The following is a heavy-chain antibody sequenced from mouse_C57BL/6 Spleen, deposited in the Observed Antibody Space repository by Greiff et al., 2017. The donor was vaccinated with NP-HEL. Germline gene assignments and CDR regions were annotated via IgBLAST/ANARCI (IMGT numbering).Heavy chain of an antibody. Sequence: EVMLVESGGGLVKPGGSLKLSCAASGFTFSDYGMHWVRQAPEKGLEWVAYISSGSSTIYYADTVKGRFTISRDNAKNTLFLQMTSLRSEDTAMYYCARVGNLLWYPYYAMDYWGQGTSVTVSS. J-gene: IGHJ4*01. CDR3: ARVGNLLWYPYYAMDY. CDR2: ISSGSSTI. D-gene: IGHD2-1*01. V-gene: IGHV5-17*01. CDR1: GFTFSDYG.